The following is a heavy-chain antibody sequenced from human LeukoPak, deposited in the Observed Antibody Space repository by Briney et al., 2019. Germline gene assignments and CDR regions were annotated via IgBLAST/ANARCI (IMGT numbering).Heavy chain of an antibody. J-gene: IGHJ4*02. D-gene: IGHD1-14*01. CDR1: AFTFSLYA. CDR2: INDVSADI. CDR3: VRDTYQPGRIDS. Sequence: GGSLRLSCAASAFTFSLYAMNWVRQAPGKGLEWISYINDVSADIHYADSVRGRFTISRDNAKNALYLQMNSLRAEDTAVYCCVRDTYQPGRIDSWGQGTLVIVSS. V-gene: IGHV3-21*05.